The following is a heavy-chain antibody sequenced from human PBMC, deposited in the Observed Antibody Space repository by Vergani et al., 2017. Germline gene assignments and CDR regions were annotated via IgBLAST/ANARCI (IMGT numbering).Heavy chain of an antibody. J-gene: IGHJ3*02. CDR2: ISAYNGNT. V-gene: IGHV1-18*01. Sequence: QVQLVQSGAEVKKPGASVKVSCKASGYTFTSYGISWVRQAPGQGLEWMGWISAYNGNTNYAQKLQGRVTMTTDTSTSTAYMELRSLRSDDTAVYYCARTSYDFWSVGPSAHFDIWGQGTMVTVSS. CDR3: ARTSYDFWSVGPSAHFDI. CDR1: GYTFTSYG. D-gene: IGHD3-3*01.